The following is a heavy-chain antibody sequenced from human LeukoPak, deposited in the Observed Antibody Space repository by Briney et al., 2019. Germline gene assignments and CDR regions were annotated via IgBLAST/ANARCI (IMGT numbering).Heavy chain of an antibody. J-gene: IGHJ4*02. CDR1: GFTFSSYA. Sequence: GGSLRLSCSASGFTFSSYAMHWVRQAPGKGLEWVAVISYDGSNKYYADSVKGRFPISRDNSKNTLYLQMNSLRAEDTAVYYCARGNGLVGATSYYFDYWGQGTLVTVSS. CDR2: ISYDGSNK. V-gene: IGHV3-30*04. D-gene: IGHD1-26*01. CDR3: ARGNGLVGATSYYFDY.